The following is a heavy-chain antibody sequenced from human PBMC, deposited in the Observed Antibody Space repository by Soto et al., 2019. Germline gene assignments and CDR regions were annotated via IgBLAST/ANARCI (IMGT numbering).Heavy chain of an antibody. Sequence: QVQLVESGGGVVQPGRSLRLSCAASGFTFSSYAMHWVRQAPGKGLEWVAVISYDGSNKYYADSVKGRFTISRDNSKNTLYLQMNSLRAEDTAVYYCARDDNWNAVQGHYYYYGMDVWGQGTTVTVSS. CDR3: ARDDNWNAVQGHYYYYGMDV. D-gene: IGHD1-1*01. CDR2: ISYDGSNK. V-gene: IGHV3-30-3*01. J-gene: IGHJ6*02. CDR1: GFTFSSYA.